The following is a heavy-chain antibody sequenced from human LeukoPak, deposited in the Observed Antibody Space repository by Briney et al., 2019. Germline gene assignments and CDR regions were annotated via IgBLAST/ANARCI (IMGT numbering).Heavy chain of an antibody. V-gene: IGHV4-39*01. Sequence: SETLSLTRTVSGGSISSSSYYWGWIRQPPGKGLEWIGYIYYSGSTYYNPSLKSRVTISVDTSKNQFSLKLSSVTAADTAVYYCARHLRNSSGWYGFDYWGQGTLVTVSS. D-gene: IGHD6-19*01. CDR1: GGSISSSSYY. J-gene: IGHJ4*02. CDR2: IYYSGST. CDR3: ARHLRNSSGWYGFDY.